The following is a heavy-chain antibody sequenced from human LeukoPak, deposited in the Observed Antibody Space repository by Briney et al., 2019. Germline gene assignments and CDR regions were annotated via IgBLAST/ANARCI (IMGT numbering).Heavy chain of an antibody. D-gene: IGHD1-7*01. Sequence: PGGSLRLSCAASGFTFSNAWMSWVRQAPGKGLEWVGRIKSKTDGGTTDYAAPVKGRFTISRDDSKNTLYLQMNSLRAEDTAVYYCAKDRPNWNYGAFDIWGQGTMVTVSS. V-gene: IGHV3-15*01. CDR1: GFTFSNAW. CDR2: IKSKTDGGTT. CDR3: AKDRPNWNYGAFDI. J-gene: IGHJ3*02.